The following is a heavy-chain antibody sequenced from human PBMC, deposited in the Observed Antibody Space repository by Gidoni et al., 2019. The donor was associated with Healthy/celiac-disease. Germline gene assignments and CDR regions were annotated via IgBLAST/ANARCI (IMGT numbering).Heavy chain of an antibody. CDR2: IKQDGSEK. J-gene: IGHJ6*02. CDR3: ARLDGYYDSSGYPPGNYYYGMDV. Sequence: EVQLVESGGGLVQPGGSLRLSCAASGFTFSSYWMSWVRQAPGKGREWVANIKQDGSEKYYVDSVKGRFTISRDNAKNSLYLQMNSLRAEDTAVYYCARLDGYYDSSGYPPGNYYYGMDVWGQGTTVTVSS. V-gene: IGHV3-7*03. CDR1: GFTFSSYW. D-gene: IGHD3-22*01.